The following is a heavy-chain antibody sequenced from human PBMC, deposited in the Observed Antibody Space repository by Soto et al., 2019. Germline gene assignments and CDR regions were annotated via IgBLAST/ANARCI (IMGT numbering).Heavy chain of an antibody. CDR2: ISSSSSTI. V-gene: IGHV3-48*01. J-gene: IGHJ4*02. D-gene: IGHD1-1*01. CDR3: AREATAGTFDY. Sequence: GGSLRLSCAASRFTFSSYGMNWVRQAPGKGLEWVSYISSSSSTIYYADSVKGRFTISRDNAKNSLYLQMNSLRAEDTAVYYCAREATAGTFDYWGQGTLVTV. CDR1: RFTFSSYG.